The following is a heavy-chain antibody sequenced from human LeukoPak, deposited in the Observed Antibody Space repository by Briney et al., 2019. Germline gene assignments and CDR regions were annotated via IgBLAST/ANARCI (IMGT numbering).Heavy chain of an antibody. J-gene: IGHJ4*02. V-gene: IGHV3-13*01. CDR3: ARSSSGWYIFDY. CDR2: IGTAGDT. CDR1: GFTFSSYA. Sequence: GGSLRLSCAASGFTFSSYAMSWVRQATGKGLEWVSAIGTAGDTYYPGSVKGRFTISRENAKNSLYLQMNSLRAEDTAVYYCARSSSGWYIFDYWGQGTLVTVSS. D-gene: IGHD6-19*01.